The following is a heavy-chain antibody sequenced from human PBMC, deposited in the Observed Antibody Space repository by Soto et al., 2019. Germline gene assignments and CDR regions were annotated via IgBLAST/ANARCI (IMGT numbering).Heavy chain of an antibody. CDR2: INPNSGGT. CDR3: AGDRGYSGYGDY. J-gene: IGHJ4*02. Sequence: ASLKVSCKASGYTFTGYSMHWVRQAPGQGLEWMGWINPNSGGTNYAQKFQGWVTMTRDTSISTAYMELRSLRSDDTAVYYCAGDRGYSGYGDYWGQGTLVTVS. V-gene: IGHV1-2*04. D-gene: IGHD5-12*01. CDR1: GYTFTGYS.